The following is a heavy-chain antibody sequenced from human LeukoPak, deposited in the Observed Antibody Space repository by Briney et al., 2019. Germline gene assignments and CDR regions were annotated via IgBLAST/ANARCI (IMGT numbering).Heavy chain of an antibody. D-gene: IGHD4-23*01. V-gene: IGHV3-23*01. CDR1: GFTFSSYA. CDR3: AKPLERYTYGGNFDY. Sequence: GGSLRLSCEASGFTFSSYAMSWVRQAPGKGLAWVSVISSSADSTYYADSVKARFTISRDNSKNTLFLQMNSLRAEDTAAYYCAKPLERYTYGGNFDYWGQGILVTVSS. CDR2: ISSSADST. J-gene: IGHJ4*02.